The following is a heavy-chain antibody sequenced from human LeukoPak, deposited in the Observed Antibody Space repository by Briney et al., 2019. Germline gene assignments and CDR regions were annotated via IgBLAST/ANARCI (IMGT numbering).Heavy chain of an antibody. D-gene: IGHD5-24*01. J-gene: IGHJ4*02. CDR2: IGIDSGNT. CDR1: GFTLSDYS. CDR3: ARDYKYAFDN. Sequence: PGGSLRLSCAASGFTLSDYSMNWVRQAPGKGLEWISYIGIDSGNTNYADSVKGRFTISGDKAKNSLYLQMSSPRVEDTAVYYCARDYKYAFDNWGQGTLVTVSS. V-gene: IGHV3-48*01.